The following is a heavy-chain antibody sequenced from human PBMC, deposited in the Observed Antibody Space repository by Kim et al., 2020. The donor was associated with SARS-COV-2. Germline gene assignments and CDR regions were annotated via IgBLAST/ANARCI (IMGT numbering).Heavy chain of an antibody. J-gene: IGHJ5*02. Sequence: GGSLRLSCAASGFVFSNYGMHWVRQAPGKGLEWLAIISYDGSDTEYADSVRGRFIISRDNSENTVYLQMNSLRTNDTALYYCANAHQRLFGGAPVFDRRGQGALVTVSS. D-gene: IGHD3-10*02. V-gene: IGHV3-30*18. CDR1: GFVFSNYG. CDR2: ISYDGSDT. CDR3: ANAHQRLFGGAPVFDR.